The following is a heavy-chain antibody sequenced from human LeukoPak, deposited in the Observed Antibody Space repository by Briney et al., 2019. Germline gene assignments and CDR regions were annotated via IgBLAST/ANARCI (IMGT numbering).Heavy chain of an antibody. Sequence: ASVTVSFTVSGYTLTELSMHWVRQAPGKGLEWMGGFDPEDGETIYAQKFQGRVAMTEDTSTDTAYMELSSLRSEDTAVYYCATVDTAMVFDAFDIWGQGTMVTVSS. V-gene: IGHV1-24*01. D-gene: IGHD5-18*01. CDR2: FDPEDGET. CDR1: GYTLTELS. CDR3: ATVDTAMVFDAFDI. J-gene: IGHJ3*02.